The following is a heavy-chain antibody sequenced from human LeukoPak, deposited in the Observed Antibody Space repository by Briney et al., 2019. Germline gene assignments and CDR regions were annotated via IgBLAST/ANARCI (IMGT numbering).Heavy chain of an antibody. V-gene: IGHV3-23*01. CDR3: AKENSQYYDILTGYPTLGNAFDI. D-gene: IGHD3-9*01. Sequence: PGGSLGLSCAASGFTFSSYAMSWVRQAPGKGLEWVSAISGSGGSTYYADSVKGRFTISRDNSKNTLYLQMNSLRAEDTAVYYCAKENSQYYDILTGYPTLGNAFDIWGQGTMVTVSS. CDR1: GFTFSSYA. J-gene: IGHJ3*02. CDR2: ISGSGGST.